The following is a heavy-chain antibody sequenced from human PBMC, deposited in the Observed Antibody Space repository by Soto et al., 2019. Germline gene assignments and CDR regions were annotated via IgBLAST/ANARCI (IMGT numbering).Heavy chain of an antibody. CDR1: GGSISSYY. J-gene: IGHJ4*02. CDR3: ARESYSSSLDY. Sequence: SETLSLTCTVSGGSISSYYWSWIRQPPGKGLEWIGNIYDSGSTNYNPSLKSRVTISVDTSKNQFSLKLSSVTAADTAMYYCARESYSSSLDYWGQGTLVTVSA. V-gene: IGHV4-59*01. CDR2: IYDSGST. D-gene: IGHD6-6*01.